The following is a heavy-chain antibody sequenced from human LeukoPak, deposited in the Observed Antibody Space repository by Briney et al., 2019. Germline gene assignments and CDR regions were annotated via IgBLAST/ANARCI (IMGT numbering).Heavy chain of an antibody. Sequence: ASVTVSCKASGYTFTGFYMHWLRQAPGQGLEWMGWINPNSGGTNYAQKFQGRVTMTRDTSISTAYMELSRLRSDDTAVYYCARDDLTVTTRSDPPGWFDPWGQGTLVTVSS. J-gene: IGHJ5*02. CDR2: INPNSGGT. D-gene: IGHD4-17*01. CDR3: ARDDLTVTTRSDPPGWFDP. V-gene: IGHV1-2*02. CDR1: GYTFTGFY.